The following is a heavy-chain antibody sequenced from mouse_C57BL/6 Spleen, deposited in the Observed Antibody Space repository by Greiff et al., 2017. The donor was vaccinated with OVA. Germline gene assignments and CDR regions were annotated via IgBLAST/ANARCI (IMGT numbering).Heavy chain of an antibody. CDR3: ARDSSGLWYFDV. V-gene: IGHV5-4*01. Sequence: EVKLMESGGGLVKPGGSLKLSCAASGFTFSSYAMSWVRQTPEKRLEWVATISDGGSYTYYPDNVKGRFTISRDNAKNNLYLQMSHLKSEDTAMYYCARDSSGLWYFDVWGTGTTVTVSS. CDR1: GFTFSSYA. D-gene: IGHD3-2*02. J-gene: IGHJ1*03. CDR2: ISDGGSYT.